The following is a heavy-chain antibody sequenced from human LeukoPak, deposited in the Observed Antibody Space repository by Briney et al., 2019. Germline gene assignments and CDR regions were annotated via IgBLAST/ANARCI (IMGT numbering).Heavy chain of an antibody. CDR3: ARDRITMVRGARYWFDP. CDR1: GASISNYY. Sequence: SETLSLTCTVSGASISNYYWTWIRQPPGKGLEWIGYIYYSGSTNYRPSLKSRVTISVDTSKNQVSLRLRSVTAADTAVYYCARDRITMVRGARYWFDPWGQGTLVTVSS. CDR2: IYYSGST. J-gene: IGHJ5*02. D-gene: IGHD3-10*01. V-gene: IGHV4-59*01.